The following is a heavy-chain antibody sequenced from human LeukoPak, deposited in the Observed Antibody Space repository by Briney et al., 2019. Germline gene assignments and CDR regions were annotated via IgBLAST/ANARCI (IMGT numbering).Heavy chain of an antibody. D-gene: IGHD3-16*01. V-gene: IGHV4-39*01. CDR2: FHYSGST. J-gene: IGHJ4*02. CDR3: ARQVTIGYAYAYYFDY. Sequence: SETLSLTCTVSGGSISSSYYYWGWIRQPPGKGLEWIGNFHYSGSTYYNPSLKSRVTISVDTSKNQFSLRLSSVTAADTAVYYCARQVTIGYAYAYYFDYWGQGTLVTVSS. CDR1: GGSISSSYYY.